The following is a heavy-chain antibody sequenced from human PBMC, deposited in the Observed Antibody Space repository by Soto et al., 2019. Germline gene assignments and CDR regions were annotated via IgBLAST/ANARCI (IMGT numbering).Heavy chain of an antibody. J-gene: IGHJ4*02. CDR1: GGSFSGYY. CDR2: INHSGST. CDR3: ARGIRYSSGWLTFDY. V-gene: IGHV4-34*01. D-gene: IGHD6-19*01. Sequence: QVQLQQWVAGLLKPSETLSLTFAVYGGSFSGYYWSWIRQPPGKGLEWIGEINHSGSTNYNPSLKSRVIISVDTSKNQCSLKLSSVTAADTAVYYCARGIRYSSGWLTFDYWGQGTLVTVSS.